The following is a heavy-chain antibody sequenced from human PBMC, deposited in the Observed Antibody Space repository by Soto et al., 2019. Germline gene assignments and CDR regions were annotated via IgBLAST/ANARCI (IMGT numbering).Heavy chain of an antibody. CDR2: INGGNAKT. J-gene: IGHJ5*02. CDR1: GYSFTTYS. V-gene: IGHV1-3*01. Sequence: QVQVVQSGPEVKKPGASLKLSCKASGYSFTTYSIHWVRQAPGQRLEWMGWINGGNAKTKYSQKFQGRVTITRDKCATTVYIELGSLRSEDTAIYYCARNSDSGKCYYWFDPWGQGTLVTVSS. D-gene: IGHD5-12*01. CDR3: ARNSDSGKCYYWFDP.